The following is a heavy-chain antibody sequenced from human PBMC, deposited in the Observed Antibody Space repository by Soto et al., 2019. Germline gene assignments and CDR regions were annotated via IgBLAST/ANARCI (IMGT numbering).Heavy chain of an antibody. CDR3: ARSQGGSSSLDIYYYFYYGMDV. J-gene: IGHJ6*02. CDR1: GGTFSSYA. Sequence: QVQLVQSGAEVKKPGSSVKVSCKAPGGTFSSYAISWVRQAPGQGLEWMGGIIPIFGTAKYAQKFQGRVTITAYESTSTGYMALSSLRSEDTAVYYCARSQGGSSSLDIYYYFYYGMDVWGQGTTVTVSS. D-gene: IGHD2-15*01. V-gene: IGHV1-69*01. CDR2: IIPIFGTA.